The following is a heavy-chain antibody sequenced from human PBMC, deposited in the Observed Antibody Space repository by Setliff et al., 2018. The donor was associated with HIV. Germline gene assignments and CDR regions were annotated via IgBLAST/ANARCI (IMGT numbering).Heavy chain of an antibody. CDR2: IHYSGTT. J-gene: IGHJ4*02. CDR3: ARGRTGHDY. CDR1: GGSISSPY. Sequence: PSETLSLTCSVSGGSISSPYWSWIRQPPGKGLEWIGSIHYSGTTNYNPSLKSRLTISIDTSKTQFSLKLSSLTAADTAVYYCARGRTGHDYWGQGTLVTVSS. V-gene: IGHV4-59*11.